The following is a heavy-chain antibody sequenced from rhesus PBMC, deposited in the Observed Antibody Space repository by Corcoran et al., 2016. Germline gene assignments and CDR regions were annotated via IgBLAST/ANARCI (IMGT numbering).Heavy chain of an antibody. CDR1: GGSISSSY. CDR2: IYGSGSST. D-gene: IGHD2-21*01. CDR3: ASGSWEYCTGSGCYVPYYFDY. J-gene: IGHJ4*01. Sequence: QLQLQESGPGLVKPSETMSVTCAVSGGSISSSYWSWIRQAPGKGLEWIGYIYGSGSSTNYNPSLKIRVPLSVDTSKTHLSLKLSSVTAADTAVYYCASGSWEYCTGSGCYVPYYFDYWGQGVLVTVSS. V-gene: IGHV4-169*02.